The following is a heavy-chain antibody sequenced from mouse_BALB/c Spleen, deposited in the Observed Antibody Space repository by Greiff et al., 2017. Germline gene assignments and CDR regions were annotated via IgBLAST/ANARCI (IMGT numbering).Heavy chain of an antibody. J-gene: IGHJ4*01. V-gene: IGHV3-6*02. CDR1: GYSITSGYY. CDR3: ATRLRAMDY. CDR2: ISYDGSN. D-gene: IGHD1-2*01. Sequence: EVELEESGPGLVKPSQSLSLTCSVTGYSITSGYYWNWIRQFPGNKLEWMGYISYDGSNNYNPSLKNRISITRDTSKNQFFLKLNSVTTEDTATYYCATRLRAMDYWGQGTSVTVSS.